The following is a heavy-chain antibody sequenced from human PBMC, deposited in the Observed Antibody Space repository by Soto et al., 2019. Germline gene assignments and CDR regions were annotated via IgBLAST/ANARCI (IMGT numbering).Heavy chain of an antibody. CDR2: INHSGST. CDR1: GGSFSGYY. CDR3: ARARITIFGVVPGGLDP. V-gene: IGHV4-34*01. D-gene: IGHD3-3*01. Sequence: QVQLQQWGAGLLKPSETLSLTCAVYGGSFSGYYWSWIRQPPGRGLEWIGEINHSGSTNYNPSLNSRVTISVDTSKNQFSPKLSSVTAADTAVYYCARARITIFGVVPGGLDPWGQGTLVTVSS. J-gene: IGHJ5*02.